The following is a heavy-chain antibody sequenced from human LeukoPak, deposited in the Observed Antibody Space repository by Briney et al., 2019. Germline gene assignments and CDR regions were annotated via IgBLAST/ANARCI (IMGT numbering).Heavy chain of an antibody. Sequence: GRSLTLSCAASGFTFSSYGMHWVRQAPGKGLEWVAVISYDGSNKYYADSVKGRFTISRDNSKNTLYLQMNSLRAEDTAVYYCAKETVGMVYSGDYRGQGTLVTVSS. CDR1: GFTFSSYG. D-gene: IGHD2-15*01. CDR3: AKETVGMVYSGDY. V-gene: IGHV3-30*18. J-gene: IGHJ4*02. CDR2: ISYDGSNK.